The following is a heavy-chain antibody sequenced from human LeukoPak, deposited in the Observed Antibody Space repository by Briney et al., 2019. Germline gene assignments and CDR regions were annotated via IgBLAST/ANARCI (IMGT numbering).Heavy chain of an antibody. CDR1: GGTFSSYA. J-gene: IGHJ5*02. CDR3: AGSFIVLMVYARDNWFDP. V-gene: IGHV1-69*05. CDR2: IIPIFDTA. Sequence: SVKVSCKASGGTFSSYAISWVRQAPGQGLEWMGRIIPIFDTANYAQKFQGRVTITTDESTSTAYMELSSLRSEDTAVYYCAGSFIVLMVYARDNWFDPWGQGTLVTVSS. D-gene: IGHD2-8*01.